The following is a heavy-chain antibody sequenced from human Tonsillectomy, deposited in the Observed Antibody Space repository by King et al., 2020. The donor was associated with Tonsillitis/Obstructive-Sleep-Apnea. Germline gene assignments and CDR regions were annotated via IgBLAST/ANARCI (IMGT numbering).Heavy chain of an antibody. CDR2: ISGSGGST. J-gene: IGHJ4*02. Sequence: VQLVESGGGLVQPGGSLRLSCAASGFTFTSSAMSWVRQAPEKGLEWVSAISGSGGSTYYADSVKGRFTISRDTSKNTLYLQMNSLTAEDTAVYYCAKGSHDFDYWGQGTLFTVSS. CDR3: AKGSHDFDY. V-gene: IGHV3-23*04. CDR1: GFTFTSSA.